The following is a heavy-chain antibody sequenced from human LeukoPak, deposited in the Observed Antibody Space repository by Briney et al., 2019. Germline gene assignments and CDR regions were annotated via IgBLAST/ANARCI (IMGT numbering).Heavy chain of an antibody. CDR1: GGSFSGYY. Sequence: SETLSLTCAVYGGSFSGYYWSWIRQPPGKGLEWIGEINRSGSTNYNPSLKSPVTISVDTSKNQFSLKLSSVTAADTAVYYCARRSSSWYFDYWGQGTLVTVSS. CDR3: ARRSSSWYFDY. D-gene: IGHD6-13*01. J-gene: IGHJ4*02. V-gene: IGHV4-34*01. CDR2: INRSGST.